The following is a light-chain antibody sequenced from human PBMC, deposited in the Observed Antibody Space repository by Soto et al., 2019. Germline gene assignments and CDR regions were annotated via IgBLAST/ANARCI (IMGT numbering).Light chain of an antibody. J-gene: IGKJ3*01. Sequence: AIRMTQSPSSFSASTGDRVTITCRASQGISSYLAWYQQKPGKAPKLLIYAASTLQSGVPSRFSGSGSGTDFTLTISCLQSEDFATYYCQQYYSYPFPCGPGTKVDIK. CDR3: QQYYSYPFP. V-gene: IGKV1-8*01. CDR2: AAS. CDR1: QGISSY.